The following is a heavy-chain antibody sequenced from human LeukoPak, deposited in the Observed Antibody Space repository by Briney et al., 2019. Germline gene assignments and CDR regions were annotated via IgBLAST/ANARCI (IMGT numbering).Heavy chain of an antibody. J-gene: IGHJ6*02. CDR2: ISYDGSNK. V-gene: IGHV3-30-3*01. Sequence: GRSLRLFCAASGFTFSSYAMHWVRQAPGKGLEWVAVISYDGSNKYYADSVKGRFTISRDNSKNTLYLQMNSLRAEDTAVYYCARESPDYYYGMDVWGQGTTVTVSS. CDR3: ARESPDYYYGMDV. CDR1: GFTFSSYA.